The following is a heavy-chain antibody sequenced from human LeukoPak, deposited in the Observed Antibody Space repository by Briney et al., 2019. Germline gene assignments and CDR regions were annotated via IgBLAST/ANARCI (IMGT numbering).Heavy chain of an antibody. V-gene: IGHV3-23*01. CDR1: GFTFSSHW. D-gene: IGHD3-3*01. Sequence: GGSLRLSCTASGFTFSSHWMTWVRQSPGKGLEWVSAISGSGGSTYYADSVKGRFTISRDNSKNTLFLQMNSLRAEDTAPYYCAKSVAIYFYYGLDVWGQGTTVAVSS. J-gene: IGHJ6*02. CDR2: ISGSGGST. CDR3: AKSVAIYFYYGLDV.